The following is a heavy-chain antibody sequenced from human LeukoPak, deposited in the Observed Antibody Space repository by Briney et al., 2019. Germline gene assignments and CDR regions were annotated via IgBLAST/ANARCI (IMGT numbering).Heavy chain of an antibody. CDR2: MNHSGST. Sequence: SETLSLTCAVYGGSFSGYYWSWIRQPPGKGLEWIGEMNHSGSTNYNPSLKSRVTISVDTSKNQFSLKLSSVTAADTAVYYCARGLRYYDSSGYPVLDYWGQGTLVTVSS. V-gene: IGHV4-34*01. J-gene: IGHJ4*02. CDR1: GGSFSGYY. D-gene: IGHD3-22*01. CDR3: ARGLRYYDSSGYPVLDY.